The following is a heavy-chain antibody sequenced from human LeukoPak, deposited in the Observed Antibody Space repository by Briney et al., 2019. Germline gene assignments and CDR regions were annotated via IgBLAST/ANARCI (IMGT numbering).Heavy chain of an antibody. D-gene: IGHD4-23*01. CDR1: GVSFSGYV. CDR2: INHSDT. Sequence: SGTLCLTCAVSGVSFSGYVWSWIRQSPGKGLEWMGEINHSDTYYNPSLKSRVTISVDTSKNQFSLKLSSVTAADTAVYYCARGLTTVAMYNWFDPWGQGTLVTVSS. CDR3: ARGLTTVAMYNWFDP. J-gene: IGHJ5*02. V-gene: IGHV4-34*01.